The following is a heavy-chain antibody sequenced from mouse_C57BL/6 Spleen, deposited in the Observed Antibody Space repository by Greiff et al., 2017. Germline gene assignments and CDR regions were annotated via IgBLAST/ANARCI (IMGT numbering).Heavy chain of an antibody. CDR3: VRVEYLYYAMDY. Sequence: VKDRFTISRDDSQSMLYLQMNNLKTEDTAMYYCVRVEYLYYAMDYWGQGTSVTVSS. J-gene: IGHJ4*01. V-gene: IGHV10-3*01. D-gene: IGHD2-10*02.